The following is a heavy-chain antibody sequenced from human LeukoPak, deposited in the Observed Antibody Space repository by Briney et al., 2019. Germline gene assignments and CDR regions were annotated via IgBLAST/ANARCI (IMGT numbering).Heavy chain of an antibody. J-gene: IGHJ6*03. CDR2: ISSRGSTI. CDR1: GFTFRDYY. D-gene: IGHD2-2*01. V-gene: IGHV3-11*04. CDR3: ARDPEIVVVPAATGYMDV. Sequence: GGSLRLSCATSGFTFRDYYMSWIRQAPGKGMERVSYISSRGSTIYYADSVKGRFTISRDNAKNSLYLQMNSLRAEDTAVYYCARDPEIVVVPAATGYMDVWGKGTTVTVSS.